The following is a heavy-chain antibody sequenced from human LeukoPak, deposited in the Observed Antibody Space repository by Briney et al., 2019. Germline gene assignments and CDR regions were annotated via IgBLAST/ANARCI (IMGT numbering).Heavy chain of an antibody. CDR1: GFTFSSYG. D-gene: IGHD2-15*01. CDR2: ISYDGSNK. V-gene: IGHV3-30*03. J-gene: IGHJ4*02. Sequence: PGGSLRLSCAASGFTFSSYGMHWVRQAPGKGLEWVAVISYDGSNKYYADSVKGRFTISRDNSKNTLYLQMNSLRAEDTAVYYCARAQLILAFDYWGQGTLVTVSS. CDR3: ARAQLILAFDY.